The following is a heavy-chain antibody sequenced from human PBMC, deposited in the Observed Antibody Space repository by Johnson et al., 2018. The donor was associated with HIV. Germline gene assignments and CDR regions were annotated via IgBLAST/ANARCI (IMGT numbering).Heavy chain of an antibody. Sequence: VQLVESGGGVVRPGGSLRLSCAASGFTFDDYGLSWVRQTPGKGLEWVSGINWNGDSTGYADSVKGRCTISRDNAKNSLYLQMNSLGAEDTALYYCARPPPGYYSSSYRDAFDIWGQGTMVTVSS. J-gene: IGHJ3*02. CDR3: ARPPPGYYSSSYRDAFDI. CDR2: INWNGDST. V-gene: IGHV3-20*04. CDR1: GFTFDDYG. D-gene: IGHD6-6*01.